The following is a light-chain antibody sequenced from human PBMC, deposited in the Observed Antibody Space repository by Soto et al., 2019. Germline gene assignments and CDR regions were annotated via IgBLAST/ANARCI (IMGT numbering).Light chain of an antibody. CDR2: DVS. CDR1: SSDVGSYNV. Sequence: QSALTQPASVSGSPGQSITIPCSGTSSDVGSYNVVSWYQQHPGKAPKLVIYDVSNRPSGVSPRFSGAKSGNTASLTIAGLQAEDEADYYCCSYTRRSTYVFGTGTKVTVL. V-gene: IGLV2-14*03. CDR3: CSYTRRSTYV. J-gene: IGLJ1*01.